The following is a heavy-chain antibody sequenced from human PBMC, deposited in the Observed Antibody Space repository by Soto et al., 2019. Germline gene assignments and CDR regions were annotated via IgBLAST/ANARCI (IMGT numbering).Heavy chain of an antibody. CDR2: ISSTTNYI. J-gene: IGHJ4*02. CDR1: PFTFTMFS. CDR3: ARESEDLTSNFDY. V-gene: IGHV3-21*06. Sequence: RHHCSASPFTFTMFSMNWGRRATGKGLECVSSISSTTNYIYYGDSMKGRFTISRDNAKNSLYLEMNSLRAEDTAVYYCARESEDLTSNFDYWGQGTLVTVSS.